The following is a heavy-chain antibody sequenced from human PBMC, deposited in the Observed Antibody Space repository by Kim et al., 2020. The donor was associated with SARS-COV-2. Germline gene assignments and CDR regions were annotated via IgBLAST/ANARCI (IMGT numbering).Heavy chain of an antibody. CDR2: INHSGST. CDR3: ARGYYDSTGYYYGMDV. J-gene: IGHJ6*02. V-gene: IGHV4-34*01. CDR1: GGSFSGYY. D-gene: IGHD3-22*01. Sequence: SETLSLTCAVYGGSFSGYYWSWIRQPPGKGLEWIGEINHSGSTNYNPSLKSRVTISVDTSKNQFSLKLRSVTAADTAVYYCARGYYDSTGYYYGMDVWGQGTTVTVSS.